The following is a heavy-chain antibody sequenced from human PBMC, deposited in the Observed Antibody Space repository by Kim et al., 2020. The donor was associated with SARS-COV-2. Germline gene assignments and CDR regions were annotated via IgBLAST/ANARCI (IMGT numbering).Heavy chain of an antibody. V-gene: IGHV4-4*02. CDR3: ARRERITIFGVVTYFDY. CDR2: IYHSGST. CDR1: GGSISSSNW. Sequence: SETLSLTCAVSGGSISSSNWWSWVRQPPGKGLEWIGEIYHSGSTNYNPSLKSRVTISVDKSKNQFSLKPSSVTAADTAVYYCARRERITIFGVVTYFDYWGQGTLVTVSS. D-gene: IGHD3-3*01. J-gene: IGHJ4*02.